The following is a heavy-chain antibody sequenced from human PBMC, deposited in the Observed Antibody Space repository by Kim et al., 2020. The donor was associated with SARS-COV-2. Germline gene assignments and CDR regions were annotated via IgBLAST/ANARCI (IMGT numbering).Heavy chain of an antibody. CDR3: ARGFASTSCFDY. D-gene: IGHD2-2*01. CDR2: IWYDGSNK. V-gene: IGHV3-33*01. CDR1: GFTFSSYG. J-gene: IGHJ4*02. Sequence: GGSLRLSCAASGFTFSSYGMHWVRQAPGKGLEWVAVIWYDGSNKYYADSVKGRFTISRDNSKNTLYLQMNSLRAEDTAVYYCARGFASTSCFDYWGQGTLVTVSS.